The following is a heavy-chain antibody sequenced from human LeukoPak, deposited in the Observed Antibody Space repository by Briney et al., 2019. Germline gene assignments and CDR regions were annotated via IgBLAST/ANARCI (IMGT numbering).Heavy chain of an antibody. CDR2: IIPIFGTA. J-gene: IGHJ5*02. CDR1: GGTFSSYA. D-gene: IGHD6-19*01. Sequence: ASVKVSRKASGGTFSSYAISWVRQAPGQGLEWMGGIIPIFGTANYAQKFQGRVTITADESTSTAYMELSSLRSEDTAVYYCARDKGGWPNNWFDPWGQGTLVTVSS. V-gene: IGHV1-69*13. CDR3: ARDKGGWPNNWFDP.